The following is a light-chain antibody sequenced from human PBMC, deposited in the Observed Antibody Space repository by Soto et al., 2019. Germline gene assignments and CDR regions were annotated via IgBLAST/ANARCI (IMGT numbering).Light chain of an antibody. Sequence: MVLTQSPGTLSLSPGERATLSCRASPSVRSTYLAWYQHKPGQAPRILIYAVSTRATHIPDRFSGSGSGTDFTLTISRLEPEDFGVYYCQQYGNLPTFGQGTRLE. J-gene: IGKJ5*01. CDR2: AVS. V-gene: IGKV3-20*01. CDR1: PSVRSTY. CDR3: QQYGNLPT.